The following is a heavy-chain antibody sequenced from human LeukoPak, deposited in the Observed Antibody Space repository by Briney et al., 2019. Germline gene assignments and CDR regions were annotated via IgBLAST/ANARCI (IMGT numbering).Heavy chain of an antibody. CDR2: SSAYNGNT. CDR1: GYTFTSYG. J-gene: IGHJ5*02. CDR3: ARDGDTMVRGGPYNWFDP. D-gene: IGHD3-10*01. V-gene: IGHV1-18*01. Sequence: ASVKVSCKASGYTFTSYGISWVRQAPGQGLEWMGWSSAYNGNTNYAQKLQGRVTMTTDTSTSTAYMELRSLRSDDTAVYYCARDGDTMVRGGPYNWFDPWGQGTLVTVSS.